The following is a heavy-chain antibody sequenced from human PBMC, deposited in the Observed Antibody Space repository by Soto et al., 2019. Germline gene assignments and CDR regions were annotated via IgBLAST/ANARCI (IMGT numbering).Heavy chain of an antibody. Sequence: QVQLLQSGAEVKKPGSSVRVSCEASGGTFRTYAISWVRQAPGQGLEWMGEIIPIFGTINYAQKFQGRLTITADESTATVYMDLRSLRSDDTALYYCAKGAVAGTPTSYYYSGMDVWGQWTTVTVSS. D-gene: IGHD6-19*01. J-gene: IGHJ6*02. CDR1: GGTFRTYA. CDR3: AKGAVAGTPTSYYYSGMDV. CDR2: IIPIFGTI. V-gene: IGHV1-69*12.